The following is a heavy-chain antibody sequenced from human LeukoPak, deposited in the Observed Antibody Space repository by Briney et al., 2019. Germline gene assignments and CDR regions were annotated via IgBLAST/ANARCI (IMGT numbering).Heavy chain of an antibody. V-gene: IGHV1-2*06. D-gene: IGHD1-14*01. CDR1: GYTFTGYY. Sequence: GASVKVSCKASGYTFTGYYVHWVRQAPGQGLEWMGRINPNNGDSNFAQKFQGRVTMTRDTSISTVYMDLSRLRSDDTALYYCARMSSPLQYNWFDPWGQGTLVTVSS. CDR2: INPNNGDS. CDR3: ARMSSPLQYNWFDP. J-gene: IGHJ5*02.